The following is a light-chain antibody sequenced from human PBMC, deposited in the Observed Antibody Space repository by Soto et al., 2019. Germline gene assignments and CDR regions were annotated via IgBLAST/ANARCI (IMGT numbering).Light chain of an antibody. CDR3: ASYTIKTTYV. J-gene: IGLJ1*01. Sequence: QSVLTQPASVSGSPGQSITISCTGTNVDVGGYNYVSWYQHHPGKAPKLLIFEVSNRPSGVSNRFSGSKSGNTASLTISGLQSGDEADYYCASYTIKTTYVFGSGTKVTVL. V-gene: IGLV2-14*01. CDR1: NVDVGGYNY. CDR2: EVS.